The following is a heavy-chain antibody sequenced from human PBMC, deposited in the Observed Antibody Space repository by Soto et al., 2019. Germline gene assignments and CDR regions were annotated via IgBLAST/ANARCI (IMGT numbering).Heavy chain of an antibody. J-gene: IGHJ6*03. V-gene: IGHV4-34*01. CDR3: ARGIYGDYYYYYYMEV. Sequence: SETLSLTCAVYGGSFSGYYWSWIRQPPGKGLEWIGEINHSGSTNYNPSLKSRVTISVDTSKNQFSLKLSSVTAADTAVYYCARGIYGDYYYYYYMEVWGKGTTVTVSS. D-gene: IGHD4-17*01. CDR2: INHSGST. CDR1: GGSFSGYY.